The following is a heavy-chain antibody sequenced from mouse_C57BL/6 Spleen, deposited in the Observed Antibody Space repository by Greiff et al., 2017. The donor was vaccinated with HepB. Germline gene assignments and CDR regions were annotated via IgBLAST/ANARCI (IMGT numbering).Heavy chain of an antibody. V-gene: IGHV2-6*03. CDR1: GFSLTSYG. D-gene: IGHD1-1*01. CDR2: IWSDGST. Sequence: VQGVESGPGLVAPSQSLSITCTVSGFSLTSYGVHWVRQPPGKGLEWLVVIWSDGSTTYNSALKSRLSISKDNSKSQVFLKMNSRQTDDTAMYYCASSGYYYGSSSWFAYWGQGTLVTVSA. CDR3: ASSGYYYGSSSWFAY. J-gene: IGHJ3*01.